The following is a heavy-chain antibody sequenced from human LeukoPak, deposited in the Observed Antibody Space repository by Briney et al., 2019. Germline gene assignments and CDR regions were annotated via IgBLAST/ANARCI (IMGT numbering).Heavy chain of an antibody. V-gene: IGHV5-51*01. CDR2: IYPGDSDT. D-gene: IGHD6-13*01. CDR1: GYSFTSYW. J-gene: IGHJ6*03. CDR3: ARHSSSGPYSSSWEPNYYYYMDV. Sequence: GESLKISCKGSGYSFTSYWIGWVRQMPGKGLEWMGIIYPGDSDTRYSPSFQGQVTISADKSISTAYLQWSSLKASDTGMYYCARHSSSGPYSSSWEPNYYYYMDVWGKGTTVTVSS.